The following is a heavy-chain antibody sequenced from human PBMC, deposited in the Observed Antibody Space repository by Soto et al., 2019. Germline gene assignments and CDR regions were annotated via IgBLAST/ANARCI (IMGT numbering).Heavy chain of an antibody. CDR2: IFYSGST. CDR3: ARGRRVTTFDY. CDR1: GGSISSGAYY. V-gene: IGHV4-31*03. Sequence: QVQLQESGPGLVKLSQTLSLTCTVSGGSISSGAYYWSWIRQRPGKGLEWIGYIFYSGSTLYNPALKRRVTISIDTSKNEFPLMLTSVTAADTAVYYCARGRRVTTFDYWGQGTLVTVSS. D-gene: IGHD4-17*01. J-gene: IGHJ4*02.